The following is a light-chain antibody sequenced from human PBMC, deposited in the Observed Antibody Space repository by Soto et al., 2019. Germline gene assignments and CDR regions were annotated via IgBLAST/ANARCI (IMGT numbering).Light chain of an antibody. V-gene: IGLV2-14*01. CDR3: ISYTSSSTSYV. J-gene: IGLJ1*01. Sequence: QSVLTQPASVSGTPGQSITISYTGTSSDVCGYNYVAWYQQHPVKVPRLMIYEVSNRPSGVSNRFSASKSGSTASLTISGLQAEDEANYYCISYTSSSTSYVFGTGTKVTV. CDR1: SSDVCGYNY. CDR2: EVS.